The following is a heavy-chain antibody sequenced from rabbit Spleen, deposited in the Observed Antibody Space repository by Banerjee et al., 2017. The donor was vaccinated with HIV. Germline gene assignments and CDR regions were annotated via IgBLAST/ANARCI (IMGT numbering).Heavy chain of an antibody. CDR2: INAATAKP. CDR1: AFSFSDRDV. V-gene: IGHV1S40*01. D-gene: IGHD4-1*01. Sequence: QSLEESGGDLVKPEGSLTLTCKASAFSFSDRDVMCWVRQAPGKGLEWIACINAATAKPVYATWAKGRFTISRTSSTTVTLQMTSLTAADTATYFCARDLAGAIGWNFYLWGQGTLVTVS. J-gene: IGHJ4*01. CDR3: ARDLAGAIGWNFYL.